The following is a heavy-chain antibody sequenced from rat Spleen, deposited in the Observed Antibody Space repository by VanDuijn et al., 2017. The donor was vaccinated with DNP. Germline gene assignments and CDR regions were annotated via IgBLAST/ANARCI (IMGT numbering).Heavy chain of an antibody. D-gene: IGHD1-6*01. Sequence: EVQLVESGGGSVQPGRSLKLSCAASGFTFSDYNMAWVRRAPEKGLEWIASITNAGSRTYFGDSVKGRFTISRDNANSTLYLQMNSLRSEDMATYYCARPIIYTTDYYGYFDYWGQGVMVTVSS. CDR1: GFTFSDYN. CDR2: ITNAGSRT. J-gene: IGHJ2*01. V-gene: IGHV5-22*01. CDR3: ARPIIYTTDYYGYFDY.